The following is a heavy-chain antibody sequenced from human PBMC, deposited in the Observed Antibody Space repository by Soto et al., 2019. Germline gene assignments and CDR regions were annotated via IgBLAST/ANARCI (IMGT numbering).Heavy chain of an antibody. CDR1: GFTFSSYS. V-gene: IGHV3-21*01. Sequence: VQLVESGGGLVKPGGSLRLSCAASGFTFSSYSMNWVRQAPGKGLEWVSSISSSSSYIYYADSVKGRFTISRDNAKNSLYLQMNSLRAEDTAVYYCARDGLSGSSVYYGMDVWGQGTTVTVSS. J-gene: IGHJ6*02. CDR2: ISSSSSYI. CDR3: ARDGLSGSSVYYGMDV. D-gene: IGHD3-10*01.